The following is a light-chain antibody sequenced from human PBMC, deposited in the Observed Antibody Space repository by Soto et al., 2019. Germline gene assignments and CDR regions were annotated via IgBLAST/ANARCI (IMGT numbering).Light chain of an antibody. CDR1: QSIRNW. V-gene: IGKV1-5*03. CDR2: EAS. Sequence: DIQMTQSPSTLSASVGDSVTITCRASQSIRNWLAWYQQKPGKAPNLLIYEASILESGVPSRFTGSGSGTEFTLTVSSLQSDDFGTYYCQQYSTSPFTFGQGTKLE. J-gene: IGKJ2*01. CDR3: QQYSTSPFT.